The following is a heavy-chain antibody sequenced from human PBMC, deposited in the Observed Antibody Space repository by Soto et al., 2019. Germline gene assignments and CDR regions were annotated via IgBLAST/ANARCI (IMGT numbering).Heavy chain of an antibody. CDR1: GFTFSSYS. CDR2: ISSSSSTI. J-gene: IGHJ4*02. Sequence: EVQLVESGVGLVQPGGSLRLSCAASGFTFSSYSMNWVCQAPGKGLEWVSYISSSSSTIYYADSVKGRFTISRDNAKNSLYLQMNSLRAEDTAVYYCARDLELRYFDWLPDKRGVFHYWGQGTLVTVSS. CDR3: ARDLELRYFDWLPDKRGVFHY. V-gene: IGHV3-48*01. D-gene: IGHD3-9*01.